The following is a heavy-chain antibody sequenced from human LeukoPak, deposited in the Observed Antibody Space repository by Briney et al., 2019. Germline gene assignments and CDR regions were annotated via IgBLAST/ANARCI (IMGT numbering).Heavy chain of an antibody. V-gene: IGHV4-61*01. CDR2: IYYSGST. CDR1: GGSVSSGSYY. Sequence: SETLSLTCTVSGGSVSSGSYYWSWIRQPPGKGLEWIGYIYYSGSTNYNPSLKSRVTISVDTSKNQFSLKLSSVTAADTAVYYCAKSYKGYWSGGSCPDYWGQGALVTVSS. J-gene: IGHJ4*02. CDR3: AKSYKGYWSGGSCPDY. D-gene: IGHD2-15*01.